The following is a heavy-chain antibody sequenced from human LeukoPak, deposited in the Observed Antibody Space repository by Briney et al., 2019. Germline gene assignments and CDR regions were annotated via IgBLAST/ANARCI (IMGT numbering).Heavy chain of an antibody. V-gene: IGHV4-34*01. CDR3: ARAYGGWSPDY. CDR1: GFTFSSYA. CDR2: INHSGST. J-gene: IGHJ4*02. Sequence: PGGSLRLSCAASGFTFSSYAMSWVRQPPGKGLEWIGEINHSGSTNYNPSLKSRVTISVDTSKNQFSLKLSSVTAADTAVYYCARAYGGWSPDYWGQGTLVTVSS. D-gene: IGHD6-19*01.